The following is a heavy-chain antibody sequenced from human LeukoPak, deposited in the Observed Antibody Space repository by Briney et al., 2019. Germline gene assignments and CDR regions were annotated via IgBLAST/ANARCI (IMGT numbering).Heavy chain of an antibody. J-gene: IGHJ4*02. V-gene: IGHV4-59*01. Sequence: SETLSLTCTVSGGSISSYYWSWLRQPPGKGLESIGYIYYSGSTNYNPSLKSRVTISVDTSKNQFSLKLSSVTAADTAIFYCAKTAVRWFGETIDFWGQGTLVTVSS. CDR2: IYYSGST. CDR1: GGSISSYY. CDR3: AKTAVRWFGETIDF. D-gene: IGHD3-10*01.